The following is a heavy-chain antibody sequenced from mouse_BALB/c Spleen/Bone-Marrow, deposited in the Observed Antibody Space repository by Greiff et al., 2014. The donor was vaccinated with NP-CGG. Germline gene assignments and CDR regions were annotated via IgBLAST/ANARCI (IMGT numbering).Heavy chain of an antibody. Sequence: DVKLQESGGGLVQPGGSRKLSCAASGFTFSNFGMHWVRQAPEKGLEWVAYISGGSSSIYYGDTVKGRFTISRDSPKNTLFLQMTSLRSEDTAMYFCSRGEDYDGYAMDYWGQGTSITVSS. CDR1: GFTFSNFG. D-gene: IGHD2-4*01. V-gene: IGHV5-17*02. CDR3: SRGEDYDGYAMDY. CDR2: ISGGSSSI. J-gene: IGHJ4*01.